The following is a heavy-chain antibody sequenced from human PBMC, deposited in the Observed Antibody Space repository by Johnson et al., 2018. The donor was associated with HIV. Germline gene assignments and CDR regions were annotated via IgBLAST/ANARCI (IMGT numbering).Heavy chain of an antibody. CDR1: GFTFSSYA. CDR2: ISYDGSNK. D-gene: IGHD4-17*01. CDR3: AIGMTTVTNHDAFDI. V-gene: IGHV3-30*04. Sequence: QEKLVESGGGVVQPGRSLRLSCAASGFTFSSYAMHWVRQATGNGLEWVAVISYDGSNKYYADSVKGRFTISRDNSKNPLYLQMNSLRAEDTAVYYCAIGMTTVTNHDAFDIWGQGTMVTVSS. J-gene: IGHJ3*02.